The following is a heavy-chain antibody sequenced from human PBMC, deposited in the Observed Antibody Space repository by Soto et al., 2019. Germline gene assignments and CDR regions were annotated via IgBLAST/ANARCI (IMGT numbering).Heavy chain of an antibody. CDR1: GFTFSSAW. CDR2: VKSKTDGGTT. D-gene: IGHD6-13*01. V-gene: IGHV3-15*01. CDR3: TKSPAASYYYYGMDV. Sequence: EVKLVESGGGLVKPGGSLRLSCAASGFTFSSAWMSWVRQAPGKGLEWVGRVKSKTDGGTTDYAAPVKGRFTFSRDDSQNTVYLQMNNLKIEDTAVYYCTKSPAASYYYYGMDVWGQGTTVTVSS. J-gene: IGHJ6*02.